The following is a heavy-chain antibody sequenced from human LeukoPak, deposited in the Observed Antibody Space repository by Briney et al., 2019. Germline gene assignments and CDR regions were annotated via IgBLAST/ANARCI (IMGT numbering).Heavy chain of an antibody. D-gene: IGHD6-6*01. CDR3: SRHSSAARPNFDY. J-gene: IGHJ4*02. CDR2: IYYSGTT. Sequence: SETLSLTCTVSGGSISGSNYYWGWIRQPPGKGLEWIGSIYYSGTTYYNPSLKSRVTISVDTSKNQFSLEVTSMTAADTAVYYCSRHSSAARPNFDYWGQGTLVTVSS. CDR1: GGSISGSNYY. V-gene: IGHV4-39*01.